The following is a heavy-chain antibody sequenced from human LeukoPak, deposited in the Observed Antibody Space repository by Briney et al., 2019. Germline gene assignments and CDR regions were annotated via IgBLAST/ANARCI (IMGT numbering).Heavy chain of an antibody. CDR2: IYPNSDGT. J-gene: IGHJ4*02. V-gene: IGHV1-2*02. CDR1: GYTFTAYY. Sequence: GASVKVSCKASGYTFTAYYMHWVRQAPGQGLEWMGWIYPNSDGTNYAQKFQGRVTMTRDTSISTAYMELNRLRSDDTAVYYCAALPNGPLWGQGTLVTVSS. CDR3: AALPNGPL. D-gene: IGHD1-26*01.